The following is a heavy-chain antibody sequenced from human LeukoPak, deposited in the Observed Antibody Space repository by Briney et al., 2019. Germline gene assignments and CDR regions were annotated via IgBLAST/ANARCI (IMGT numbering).Heavy chain of an antibody. Sequence: GGSLRLSCAASGFTFSSYAMSWVRQAPGKGLEWVSTISGSGGNTDYADSVKGRFTINRDNSKNTLYLQMNSLRAEDTAVYYCAKNGGGYYYGSGRYYMDVWAKGPRSPSP. J-gene: IGHJ6*03. CDR3: AKNGGGYYYGSGRYYMDV. CDR2: ISGSGGNT. CDR1: GFTFSSYA. D-gene: IGHD3-10*01. V-gene: IGHV3-23*01.